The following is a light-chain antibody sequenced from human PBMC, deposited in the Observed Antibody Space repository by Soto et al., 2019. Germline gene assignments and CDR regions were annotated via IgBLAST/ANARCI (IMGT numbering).Light chain of an antibody. CDR3: QQYNNWPHT. CDR2: GAS. CDR1: QSVSSK. V-gene: IGKV3-15*01. J-gene: IGKJ2*01. Sequence: EIMMTQSPATLSVSPGEGATLSCRASQSVSSKLAWFQQKPGQAPRLLIYGASTRATGLPARFSGTGSGAEFTLTISSLQSEDFAVYYCQQYNNWPHTFGQGTKLEIK.